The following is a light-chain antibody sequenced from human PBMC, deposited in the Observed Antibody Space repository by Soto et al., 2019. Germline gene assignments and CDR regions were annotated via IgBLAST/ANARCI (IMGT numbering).Light chain of an antibody. CDR3: SSYTNNSTYV. J-gene: IGLJ1*01. Sequence: QSFLTQPPSASGSPGRSVTISCTGTSSDVGGYNYVSWYQQRPGKAPKLILYGVTQRPSGVSNRFSGSKSGNTASLTISGLQAEDEADYYCSSYTNNSTYVFGPGTKVTVL. V-gene: IGLV2-14*01. CDR1: SSDVGGYNY. CDR2: GVT.